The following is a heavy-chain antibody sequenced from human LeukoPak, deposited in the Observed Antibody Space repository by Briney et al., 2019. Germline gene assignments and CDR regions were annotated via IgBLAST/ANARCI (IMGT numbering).Heavy chain of an antibody. J-gene: IGHJ3*02. D-gene: IGHD3-10*01. V-gene: IGHV3-53*01. CDR3: ARDQGSGSWGAFDI. CDR2: IYSGGST. CDR1: GFTVSSNY. Sequence: GGSLRLSCAASGFTVSSNYMSWVRQAPGKGLECVSVIYSGGSTYYADSVKGRVTISRDNTKNTLYLQMNSLRAEDTAVYYCARDQGSGSWGAFDIWGQGTMVTVSS.